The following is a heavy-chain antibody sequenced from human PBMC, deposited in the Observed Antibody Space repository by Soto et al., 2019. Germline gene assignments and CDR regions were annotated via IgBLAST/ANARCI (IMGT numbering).Heavy chain of an antibody. J-gene: IGHJ4*02. V-gene: IGHV3-23*01. CDR1: GFTFSSYA. CDR2: ISGSGGST. CDR3: AKLGSGSYYYFDY. Sequence: RRLSCAASGFTFSSYAMSWVRQAPGKGLEWVSAISGSGGSTYYADSVKGRFTISRDNSKNTLYLQMNSLRAEDTAVYYCAKLGSGSYYYFDYWGQGTLVTVSS. D-gene: IGHD1-26*01.